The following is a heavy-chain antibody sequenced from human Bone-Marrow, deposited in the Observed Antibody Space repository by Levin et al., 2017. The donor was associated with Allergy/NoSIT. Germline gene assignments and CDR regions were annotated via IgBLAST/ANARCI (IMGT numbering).Heavy chain of an antibody. V-gene: IGHV3-11*01. J-gene: IGHJ4*02. Sequence: GGSLRLSCAASGFSFSDYYMTWIRQAPGKGLEWVSYISGSGSAMYYPGSVKGRFAISRDNAKNILYLQMNTLKAEDTAVYYCARGLGYSYGYSYFDYWGQGTLVTVSS. D-gene: IGHD5-18*01. CDR1: GFSFSDYY. CDR3: ARGLGYSYGYSYFDY. CDR2: ISGSGSAM.